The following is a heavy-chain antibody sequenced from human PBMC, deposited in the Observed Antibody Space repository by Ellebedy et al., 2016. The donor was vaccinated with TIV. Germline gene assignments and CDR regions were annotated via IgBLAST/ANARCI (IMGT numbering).Heavy chain of an antibody. CDR3: AALIGYSGSDFDY. J-gene: IGHJ4*02. V-gene: IGHV3-74*01. CDR1: GFTFSTYW. CDR2: IKSDGIST. Sequence: PGGSLRLSCAASGFTFSTYWMHWVRQDPGKGLVWVSRIKSDGISTSYADSVKGRFTISRDNAKNTLFLQMNSLGTEDTAVYYCAALIGYSGSDFDYWGRGTLVTVSS. D-gene: IGHD5-12*01.